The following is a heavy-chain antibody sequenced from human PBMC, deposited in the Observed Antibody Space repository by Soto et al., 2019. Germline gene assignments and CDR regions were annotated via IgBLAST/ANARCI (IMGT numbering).Heavy chain of an antibody. J-gene: IGHJ4*02. CDR2: INAGNGNT. Sequence: ASVKVSCKASGYTFTSYAMHWVRQAPGQRLEWMGWINAGNGNTKYSQKFQGRVTITRDTSASTAYMELSSLRSEDTAVYYCASSPLGGGYDFWSGYKTMGYYFDYWGQGTLVTVSS. CDR1: GYTFTSYA. CDR3: ASSPLGGGYDFWSGYKTMGYYFDY. D-gene: IGHD3-3*01. V-gene: IGHV1-3*01.